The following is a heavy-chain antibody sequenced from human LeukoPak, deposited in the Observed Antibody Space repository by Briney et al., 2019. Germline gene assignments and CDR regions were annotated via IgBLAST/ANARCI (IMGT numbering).Heavy chain of an antibody. CDR3: ARGIRRYYYYYYMDV. CDR2: ISYDGSNK. J-gene: IGHJ6*03. V-gene: IGHV3-30*03. CDR1: GFTFDDYG. Sequence: PGGSLRLSCAASGFTFDDYGMSWVRQAPGKGLEWVAVISYDGSNKYYADPVKGRFTISRDNSKNTLYLQMNSLRAEDTAVYYCARGIRRYYYYYYMDVWGKGTTVTVSS.